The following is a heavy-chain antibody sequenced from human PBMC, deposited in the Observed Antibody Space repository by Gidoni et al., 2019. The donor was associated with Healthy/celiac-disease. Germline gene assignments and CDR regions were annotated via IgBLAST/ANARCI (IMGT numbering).Heavy chain of an antibody. CDR1: GFTFSSYA. Sequence: QVQLVESGGGVVQPGRSLRLSCSASGFTFSSYAMHWVRQAPGKGLEWVEVISYEVSNKYYADSVKGRFTISRDNSKNTLYLQMNSLRAEDTAVYYCARDPSVPGPVDYWGQGTLVTVSS. CDR3: ARDPSVPGPVDY. J-gene: IGHJ4*02. D-gene: IGHD6-19*01. CDR2: ISYEVSNK. V-gene: IGHV3-30-3*01.